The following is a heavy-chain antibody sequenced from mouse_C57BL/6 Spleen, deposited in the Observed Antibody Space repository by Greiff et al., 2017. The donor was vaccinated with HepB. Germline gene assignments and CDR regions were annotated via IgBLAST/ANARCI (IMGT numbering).Heavy chain of an antibody. J-gene: IGHJ1*03. V-gene: IGHV14-4*01. D-gene: IGHD1-1*01. CDR2: IDPENGDT. Sequence: EVQLQQSGAELVRPGASVKLSCTASGFNIKDDYMHWVKQRPEQGLEWIGWIDPENGDTEYASNFQGKATITADTSSNTAYLQLSSLTSEETAVYYCTTRSGSSYVRWYVDVWGTGTTVTVSS. CDR3: TTRSGSSYVRWYVDV. CDR1: GFNIKDDY.